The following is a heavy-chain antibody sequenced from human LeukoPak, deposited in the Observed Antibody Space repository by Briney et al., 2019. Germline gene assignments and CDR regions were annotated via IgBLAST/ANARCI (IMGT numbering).Heavy chain of an antibody. D-gene: IGHD2-8*01. CDR1: GDSMSDSC. Sequence: RASETLSLTCTVSGDSMSDSCWSWIRQPAGKGLEWIGRIYASGSTNYNPSLKSRVTLSVDTSSNQFSLTLSSVTAADTAVYHCARDIRSHNGPGGYYYYYMDVWGKGTTVTLSS. CDR2: IYASGST. V-gene: IGHV4-4*07. J-gene: IGHJ6*03. CDR3: ARDIRSHNGPGGYYYYYMDV.